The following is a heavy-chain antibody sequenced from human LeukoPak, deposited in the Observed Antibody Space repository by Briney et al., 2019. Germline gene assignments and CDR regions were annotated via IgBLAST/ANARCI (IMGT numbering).Heavy chain of an antibody. V-gene: IGHV1-69*13. CDR2: IIPIFGTA. CDR1: GDSISKFA. CDR3: TTRSCGAGACSSSFYYYYGLHF. J-gene: IGHJ6*02. Sequence: SVKVSCKASGDSISKFAVSWVRQAPGQGLQWMGGIIPIFGTADYAQKFQGRVTITADEATSTTYMELSSLKSEDTAIYYCTTRSCGAGACSSSFYYYYGLHFWGQGTTVSVS. D-gene: IGHD3-16*01.